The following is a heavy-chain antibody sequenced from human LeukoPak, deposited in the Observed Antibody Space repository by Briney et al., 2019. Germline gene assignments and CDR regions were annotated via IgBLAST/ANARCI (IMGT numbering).Heavy chain of an antibody. CDR2: TVSRGTT. CDR1: GLTFSSYW. CDR3: AKCSTSAYTTGWCNWIDP. Sequence: GGSLRLSCAASGLTFSSYWMSWVRQAPGKGLEWVSSTVSRGTTQYADSVKGRFTVSRDTSRNTLYLQMNSLRADDTAVYYCAKCSTSAYTTGWCNWIDPWGQGTLVTVSS. D-gene: IGHD6-19*01. V-gene: IGHV3-23*01. J-gene: IGHJ5*02.